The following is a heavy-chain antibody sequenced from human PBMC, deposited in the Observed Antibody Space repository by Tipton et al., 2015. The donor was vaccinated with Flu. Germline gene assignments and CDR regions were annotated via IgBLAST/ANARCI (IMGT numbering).Heavy chain of an antibody. CDR2: ISSSGSTI. J-gene: IGHJ4*02. V-gene: IGHV3-48*03. CDR1: GFTFSGYE. Sequence: QLVQSGGGLVQPGGSLRLSCAASGFTFSGYEMNWVRQAPGKGLEWVSYISSSGSTIYYADSVKGRFTISRDNAKNSLYLQMNSLRAEDTAVYYCARARIAAAGTPLDYWGQGTLVTVSS. CDR3: ARARIAAAGTPLDY. D-gene: IGHD6-13*01.